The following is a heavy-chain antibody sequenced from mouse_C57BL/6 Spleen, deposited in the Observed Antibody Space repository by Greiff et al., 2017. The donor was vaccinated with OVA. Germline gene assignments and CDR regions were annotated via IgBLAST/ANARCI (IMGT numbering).Heavy chain of an antibody. CDR1: GYAFSSSW. Sequence: VQLQQSGPELVKPGASVKISCKASGYAFSSSWMNWVKQRPGKGLEWIGRIYPGDGDTNYNGKFKGKATLTADKSSSTAYMQLSSLTSEDSAVYFCASLTTVGIDYWGQGTSVTVSS. CDR3: ASLTTVGIDY. CDR2: IYPGDGDT. V-gene: IGHV1-82*01. D-gene: IGHD1-1*01. J-gene: IGHJ4*01.